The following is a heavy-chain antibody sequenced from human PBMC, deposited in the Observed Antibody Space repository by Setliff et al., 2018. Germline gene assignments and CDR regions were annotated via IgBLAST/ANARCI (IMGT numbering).Heavy chain of an antibody. J-gene: IGHJ4*02. CDR3: ARSRLIDYYDSSGYLDY. V-gene: IGHV2-70*11. CDR2: IDWDDDK. CDR1: GGSISRGDYY. Sequence: KPSETLSLTCTVSGGSISRGDYYWSWIRQPPGKALEWLARIDWDDDKYYSTSLKTRLTISKDTSKNQVVLTMTNMDPVDTATYYCARSRLIDYYDSSGYLDYWGQGTLVTVSS. D-gene: IGHD3-22*01.